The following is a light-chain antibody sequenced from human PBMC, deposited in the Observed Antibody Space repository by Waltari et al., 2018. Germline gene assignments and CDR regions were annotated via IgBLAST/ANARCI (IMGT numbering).Light chain of an antibody. Sequence: QSVLTQPPSASGTPGQRVTISCSGSRPNIGNNYVYWYQQTPGTAPKLLIYRNKQLPSGVPDRFSGSNSGTSASLAISGLRSEDEADYYCAAWDDSLSGRVFGGGTKVTVL. CDR1: RPNIGNNY. CDR3: AAWDDSLSGRV. V-gene: IGLV1-47*01. J-gene: IGLJ3*02. CDR2: RNK.